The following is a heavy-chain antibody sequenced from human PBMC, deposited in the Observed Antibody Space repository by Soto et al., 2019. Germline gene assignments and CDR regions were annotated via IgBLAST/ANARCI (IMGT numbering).Heavy chain of an antibody. CDR2: IIPIFGTT. CDR1: GGTFGSDA. V-gene: IGHV1-69*06. J-gene: IGHJ5*02. D-gene: IGHD3-22*01. Sequence: SVKVSCKASGGTFGSDAITWVRQAPGQGLEWVGRIIPIFGTTDYAQNLQGRVTISADKSTLTSYMELHSLTSDDTALYYCARDRTDSGYYTNWLDPWGQGTQVTVSS. CDR3: ARDRTDSGYYTNWLDP.